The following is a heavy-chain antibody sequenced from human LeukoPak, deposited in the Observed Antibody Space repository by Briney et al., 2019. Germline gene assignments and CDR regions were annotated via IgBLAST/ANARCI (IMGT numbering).Heavy chain of an antibody. CDR3: ATLPTARS. D-gene: IGHD2-21*02. CDR2: INPKSGDT. V-gene: IGHV1-2*06. J-gene: IGHJ5*02. Sequence: ASVKVSRKTSGYSFTAYYMHWVRQAPGQGFEWVGRINPKSGDTDYTQKFQGRVTMTRDTSISTAYMEVRRLRSDDTAVYYCATLPTARSWGQGTLVTISS. CDR1: GYSFTAYY.